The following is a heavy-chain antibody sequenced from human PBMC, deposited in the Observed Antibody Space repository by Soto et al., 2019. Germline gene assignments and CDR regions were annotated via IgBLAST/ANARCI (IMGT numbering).Heavy chain of an antibody. CDR3: AKESSEVARPLFDY. D-gene: IGHD5-12*01. CDR1: GFTFSNYA. V-gene: IGHV3-23*01. J-gene: IGHJ4*02. Sequence: EVQLLESGGGLIQPGGSLRLSCAASGFTFSNYAMSWVRQAPGKGLEWVSGTPNDGANTYYADSVRGRFTISRDASTNTLYLQMYSLRAEDTAVYYCAKESSEVARPLFDYWCRGTLVTVSS. CDR2: TPNDGANT.